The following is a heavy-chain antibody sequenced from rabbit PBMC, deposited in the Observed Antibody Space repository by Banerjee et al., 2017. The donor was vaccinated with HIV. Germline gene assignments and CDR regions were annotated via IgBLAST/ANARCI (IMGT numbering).Heavy chain of an antibody. D-gene: IGHD8-1*01. CDR1: VFSFSSANW. Sequence: QELLEESGGDLDNPEGFMTLTCTASVFSFSSANWIYWGRRAPGKRLEWIACIYGGGSDSAYYASWAIGRFTTSRTSATTVILQMTSLTAADTASYFCARTGSGYRQFDLWGQGTLVTVS. V-gene: IGHV1S45*01. CDR3: ARTGSGYRQFDL. J-gene: IGHJ4*01. CDR2: IYGGGSDSA.